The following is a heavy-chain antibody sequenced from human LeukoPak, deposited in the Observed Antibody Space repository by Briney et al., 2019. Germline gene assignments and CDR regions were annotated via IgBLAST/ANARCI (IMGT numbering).Heavy chain of an antibody. Sequence: GGSLRLSCAASGFTFSSYRMSWVRQAPGKGLEWVANIKQDGSEKYYVDSVKGRFTISRDNAKNSLYLQMNSLRAEDTAVYYCARLDSGPTSGYDYWGYYYYGMDVWGQGTTVTVSS. CDR3: ARLDSGPTSGYDYWGYYYYGMDV. V-gene: IGHV3-7*01. CDR1: GFTFSSYR. D-gene: IGHD5-12*01. CDR2: IKQDGSEK. J-gene: IGHJ6*02.